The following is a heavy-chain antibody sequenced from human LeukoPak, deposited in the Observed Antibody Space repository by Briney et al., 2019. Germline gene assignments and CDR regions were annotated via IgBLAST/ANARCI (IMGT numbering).Heavy chain of an antibody. V-gene: IGHV3-11*01. CDR3: ARSIGSTGGGVDV. J-gene: IGHJ6*02. Sequence: KPGGSLRLSCAASGFTFSVYNMNSVHQAPGKGLEWDSYITNGGSTIHHADSVKGRFTISRDNAKKTLYLQMNSLRAEDTAVYYCARSIGSTGGGVDVWGQGTTVTVSS. CDR2: ITNGGSTI. CDR1: GFTFSVYN. D-gene: IGHD4-23*01.